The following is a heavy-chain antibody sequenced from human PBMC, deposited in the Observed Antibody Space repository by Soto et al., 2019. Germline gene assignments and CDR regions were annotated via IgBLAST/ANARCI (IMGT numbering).Heavy chain of an antibody. CDR1: GGTFSTYA. V-gene: IGHV1-69*01. D-gene: IGHD1-26*01. CDR3: ARGVGAYYFDY. J-gene: IGHJ4*02. CDR2: IIPIFGTT. Sequence: QVQLVQSGAEVKKPGSSVKVSCKASGGTFSTYAITWLRQAPGQGLEWLGGIIPIFGTTDYARKFQGRVTITVAESTSTVFIELSSLKSEDTAVYYCARGVGAYYFDYWGQGTLVTVSA.